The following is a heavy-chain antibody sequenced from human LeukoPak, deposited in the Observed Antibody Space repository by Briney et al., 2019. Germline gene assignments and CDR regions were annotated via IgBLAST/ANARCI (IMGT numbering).Heavy chain of an antibody. CDR2: IYYSGST. J-gene: IGHJ4*02. D-gene: IGHD2-2*01. CDR1: GDSVSSGSYY. V-gene: IGHV4-61*01. Sequence: PSETLSLTCTVSGDSVSSGSYYWSWIRQPPGKGLEWIGYIYYSGSTNYNPSLKSRVTISVDTSKNQFSLKLRSVTAADTAVYYCARVVGNASDYWGQGTLVTVSS. CDR3: ARVVGNASDY.